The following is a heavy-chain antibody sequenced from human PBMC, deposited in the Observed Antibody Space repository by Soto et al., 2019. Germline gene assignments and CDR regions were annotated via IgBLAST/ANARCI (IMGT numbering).Heavy chain of an antibody. CDR2: ISYDGSNK. J-gene: IGHJ4*02. V-gene: IGHV3-30-3*01. D-gene: IGHD6-19*01. CDR3: ARDEKWLEVWYYFDY. Sequence: LRLSCAASGFTFSSYAMHWVRQAPGKGLEWVAVISYDGSNKYYADSVKGRFTISRDNSKNTLYLQMNSLRAEDTAVYYCARDEKWLEVWYYFDYWGQGT. CDR1: GFTFSSYA.